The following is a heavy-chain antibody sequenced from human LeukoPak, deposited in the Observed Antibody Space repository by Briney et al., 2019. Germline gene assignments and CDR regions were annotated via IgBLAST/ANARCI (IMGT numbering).Heavy chain of an antibody. Sequence: ASVKVSCKAPGYTFTGYYMHWVRQAPGQGLEWMGWINPNSGGTNYAPKFQGRVTMTRDTSITTAYMELSRLKSDDTAVYYCARADAYGNPFDYWGQGTLVTVSS. J-gene: IGHJ4*02. D-gene: IGHD4-4*01. CDR2: INPNSGGT. CDR1: GYTFTGYY. CDR3: ARADAYGNPFDY. V-gene: IGHV1-2*02.